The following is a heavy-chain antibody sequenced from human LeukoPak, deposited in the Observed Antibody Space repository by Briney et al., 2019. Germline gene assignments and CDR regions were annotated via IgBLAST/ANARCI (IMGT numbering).Heavy chain of an antibody. Sequence: SQTLSLTCTVSGGSIINYYWSWIRQPPGKGLEWIGYIYYSGSTNYNPSLKSRVTISVDTSKNQFSLKLSSVTAADTAVYYCAREWGGYSGVFDYWGQGTLVTVSS. CDR2: IYYSGST. CDR3: AREWGGYSGVFDY. J-gene: IGHJ4*02. CDR1: GGSIINYY. V-gene: IGHV4-59*01. D-gene: IGHD5-18*01.